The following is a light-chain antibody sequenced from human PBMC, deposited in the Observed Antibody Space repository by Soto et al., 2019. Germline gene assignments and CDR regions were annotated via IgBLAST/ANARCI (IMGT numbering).Light chain of an antibody. CDR2: ENS. J-gene: IGLJ7*01. Sequence: QSVLTQPPSVSAAPGQKVTISCSGSSSNIGKNYVSWYQHLPGTAPKLLIYENSQRPSGIPDRFSGSKSGTSATLGITGLQTGDEADYYCGTWDSSVSAAVFGGGTQLTVL. CDR3: GTWDSSVSAAV. V-gene: IGLV1-51*02. CDR1: SSNIGKNY.